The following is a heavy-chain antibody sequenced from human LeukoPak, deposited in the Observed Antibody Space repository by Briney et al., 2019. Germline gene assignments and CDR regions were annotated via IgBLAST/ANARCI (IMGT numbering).Heavy chain of an antibody. CDR2: NSSSGSTI. J-gene: IGHJ6*02. D-gene: IGHD2-2*01. CDR1: GFTFSDYY. V-gene: IGHV3-11*01. Sequence: GGSLRLSCAASGFTFSDYYMSWIRQAPGKGLEWVSYNSSSGSTIYYADSVKGRFTISRDNAKNSLYLQMNSLRAEDTAVYYCARSFCSSTSCYNYYYYGMDVWGQGTTVTVSS. CDR3: ARSFCSSTSCYNYYYYGMDV.